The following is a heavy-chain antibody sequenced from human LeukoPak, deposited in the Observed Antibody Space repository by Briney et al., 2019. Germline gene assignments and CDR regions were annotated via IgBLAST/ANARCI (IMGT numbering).Heavy chain of an antibody. CDR2: INHSGST. Sequence: SETLSLTCAVYGGSFSGYYWSWIRQPPGKGLEWIGEINHSGSTNYNPSFKSRVTISVDTSKNQFSLKLSSVTAADTAVYYCARAYGSGSPIDYWGQGTLVTVSS. J-gene: IGHJ4*02. V-gene: IGHV4-34*01. CDR1: GGSFSGYY. D-gene: IGHD3-10*01. CDR3: ARAYGSGSPIDY.